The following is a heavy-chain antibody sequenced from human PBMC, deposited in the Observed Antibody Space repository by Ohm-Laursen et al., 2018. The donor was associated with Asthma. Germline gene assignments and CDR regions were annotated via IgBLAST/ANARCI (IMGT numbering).Heavy chain of an antibody. V-gene: IGHV4-30-4*01. D-gene: IGHD2-15*01. CDR3: AKAINRYCSGGSCRRFDP. J-gene: IGHJ5*02. Sequence: SQTLSLTCTVSGGSISSGDYYWSWIRQPPGKGLEWIGYIYYSGSTYYNPSLKSRVTISVDTSKNQFSLKLSSVTAADTAVYYCAKAINRYCSGGSCRRFDPWGQGTLITVSS. CDR2: IYYSGST. CDR1: GGSISSGDYY.